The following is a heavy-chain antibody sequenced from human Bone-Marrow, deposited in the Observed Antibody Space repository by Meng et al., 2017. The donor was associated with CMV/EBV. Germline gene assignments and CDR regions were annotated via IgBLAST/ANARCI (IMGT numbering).Heavy chain of an antibody. CDR3: GISLGATRDY. Sequence: SVKVSCKASGGTFSSYTISWVRQAPGQGIEWMGRIIPILGIANYAQKFQGRVTIIADKSTSTAYMEQSNLRSEDTAVYYCGISLGATRDYWGQGTLVTVSS. CDR1: GGTFSSYT. J-gene: IGHJ4*02. D-gene: IGHD1-26*01. V-gene: IGHV1-69*02. CDR2: IIPILGIA.